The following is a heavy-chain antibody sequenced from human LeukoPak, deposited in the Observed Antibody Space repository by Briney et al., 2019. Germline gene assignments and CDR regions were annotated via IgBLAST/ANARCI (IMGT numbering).Heavy chain of an antibody. Sequence: GGSLRLSCAASGFTFSTYAMRWVRQAPGKGLDWVSSISGGDGSPYYADSVKGRFTISRDNSKNTLYLQMNSLRAEDTAVYYCAKGESHPKYYFDYWGQGTLVTVSS. J-gene: IGHJ4*02. D-gene: IGHD3-10*01. CDR1: GFTFSTYA. CDR2: ISGGDGSP. CDR3: AKGESHPKYYFDY. V-gene: IGHV3-23*01.